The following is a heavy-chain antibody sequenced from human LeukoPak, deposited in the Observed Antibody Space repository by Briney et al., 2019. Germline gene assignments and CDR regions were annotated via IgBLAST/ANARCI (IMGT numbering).Heavy chain of an antibody. CDR2: FSETNSGI. Sequence: PGGSLRLSCAASGFTFSSFAMSWVRQASGKGLEWVSGFSETNSGIYYADSVKGRFTISRDNSRNTLYLQMNSLGVEDTAVYFCAKVVQTGNSMFDYWGQGTLVTVSS. J-gene: IGHJ4*02. CDR1: GFTFSSFA. D-gene: IGHD2/OR15-2a*01. V-gene: IGHV3-23*01. CDR3: AKVVQTGNSMFDY.